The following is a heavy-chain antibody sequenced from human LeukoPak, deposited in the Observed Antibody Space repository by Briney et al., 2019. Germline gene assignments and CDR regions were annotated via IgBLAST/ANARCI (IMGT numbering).Heavy chain of an antibody. Sequence: ASVKVSCKASGGTFSSYAISWVRQAPGQGLEWMGGIIPIFGTANYAQKFQGRVTITTDESTSTAYMELSSLRSEDTAVYYCASGAGGDSYGSYYYYYMDVWGKGTTVTVSS. CDR1: GGTFSSYA. CDR2: IIPIFGTA. CDR3: ASGAGGDSYGSYYYYYMDV. D-gene: IGHD5-18*01. J-gene: IGHJ6*03. V-gene: IGHV1-69*05.